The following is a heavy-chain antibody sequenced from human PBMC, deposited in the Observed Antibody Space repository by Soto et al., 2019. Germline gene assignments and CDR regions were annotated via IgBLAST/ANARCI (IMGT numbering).Heavy chain of an antibody. CDR2: IIPIFGTA. J-gene: IGHJ2*01. D-gene: IGHD5-18*01. V-gene: IGHV1-69*12. CDR1: GGTFSTYA. CDR3: ARLKLWDYSYFDL. Sequence: QVQLVESGAEVKKPGSSVKVFCKASGGTFSTYAISWVRQAPGQGLEWMGGIIPIFGTANYAQKVQGRVTINADDSTSTAYMELSSLTSEDTAVYYCARLKLWDYSYFDLWGRGTLVTVSS.